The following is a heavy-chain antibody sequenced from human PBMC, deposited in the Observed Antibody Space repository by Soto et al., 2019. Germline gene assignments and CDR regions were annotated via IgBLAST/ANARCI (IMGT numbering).Heavy chain of an antibody. CDR1: GGSISSYY. CDR2: IYYSGST. J-gene: IGHJ6*02. D-gene: IGHD6-13*01. Sequence: SETLSLTCTVSGGSISSYYWSWIRQPPGKGLEWIGYIYYSGSTNYNPSLKSRVTISVDTSKNQFSLKLSSVTAADTAVYYCARATGYSSSWYGEFFYYYYYGMDVWGQGTTVTVSS. V-gene: IGHV4-59*01. CDR3: ARATGYSSSWYGEFFYYYYYGMDV.